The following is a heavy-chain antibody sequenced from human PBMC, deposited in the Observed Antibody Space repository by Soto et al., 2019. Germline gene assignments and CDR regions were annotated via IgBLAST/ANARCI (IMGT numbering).Heavy chain of an antibody. CDR3: ARDLSPTHCSGGSCQKYNWFDP. V-gene: IGHV7-4-1*01. D-gene: IGHD2-15*01. CDR2: INTNTGNP. Sequence: GASVKVSCKASGYTFTSYAMNWVRQAPGQGLEWMGWINTNTGNPTYAQGFTGRFVFSLDTSVSTAYLQICSLKAEDTAVYYCARDLSPTHCSGGSCQKYNWFDPWGQGTLVTVS. J-gene: IGHJ5*02. CDR1: GYTFTSYA.